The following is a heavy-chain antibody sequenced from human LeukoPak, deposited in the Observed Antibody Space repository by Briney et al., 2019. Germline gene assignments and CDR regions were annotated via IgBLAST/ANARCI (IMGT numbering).Heavy chain of an antibody. V-gene: IGHV1-8*01. CDR3: ATGHDYDSAAGLSDY. J-gene: IGHJ4*02. CDR1: GYTFTSYD. CDR2: MNPNSGNT. Sequence: HWASVKVSCKASGYTFTSYDINWVRQATGQGLEWMGWMNPNSGNTGYAQKFQGRVTMTRNTSIATAYMELSSLRSDDTAVYYCATGHDYDSAAGLSDYWGQGTLVTVSS. D-gene: IGHD5-12*01.